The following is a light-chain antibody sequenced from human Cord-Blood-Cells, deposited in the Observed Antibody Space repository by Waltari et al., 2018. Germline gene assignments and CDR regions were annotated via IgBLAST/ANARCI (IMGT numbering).Light chain of an antibody. V-gene: IGKV3-20*01. CDR1: QSVSGSD. J-gene: IGKJ4*01. Sequence: IVLTQSPGTLSLSPGERATLSCRASQSVSGSDLAWYQQKPGQAPRLLIYGASSRATGIPDRFSGSGSGTDFTLTISRLEPEDFAVYYCQQYGSSPLTFGGGTKVEIK. CDR3: QQYGSSPLT. CDR2: GAS.